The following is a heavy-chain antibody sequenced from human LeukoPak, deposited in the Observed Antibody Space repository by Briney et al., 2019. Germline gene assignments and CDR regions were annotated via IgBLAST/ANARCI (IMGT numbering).Heavy chain of an antibody. V-gene: IGHV3-74*01. CDR2: INSDGSST. CDR3: ARALSIDDDFWSGYNDY. D-gene: IGHD3-3*01. CDR1: GFTFSSYW. Sequence: GGSLRLSCAASGFTFSSYWMHWVRQAPGKGLVWVSRINSDGSSTRCADSVKGRFTISRDNAKNTLYLQMNSLRAEDTAVYYCARALSIDDDFWSGYNDYWGQGTLVTVSS. J-gene: IGHJ4*02.